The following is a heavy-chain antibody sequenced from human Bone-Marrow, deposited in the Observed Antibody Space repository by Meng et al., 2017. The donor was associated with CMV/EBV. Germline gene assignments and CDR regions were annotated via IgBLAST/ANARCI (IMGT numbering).Heavy chain of an antibody. D-gene: IGHD1-26*01. CDR1: GGSISSSGYY. CDR3: ARSYLYRRDAFDI. V-gene: IGHV4-39*07. J-gene: IGHJ3*02. Sequence: SETLSLTCTVSGGSISSSGYYWSWIRQPPGKGLEWIGEINHSGSTNYNPSLKSRVNISVDTSKNQFSLKLSSVTAADTAVYYCARSYLYRRDAFDIWGQGTMVTVSS. CDR2: INHSGST.